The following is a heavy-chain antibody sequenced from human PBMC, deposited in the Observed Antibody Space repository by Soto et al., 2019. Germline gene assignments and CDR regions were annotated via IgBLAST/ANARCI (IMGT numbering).Heavy chain of an antibody. CDR3: AKDPSDCSSTSCYAD. CDR1: GFTFSSYA. CDR2: ISGSGGST. V-gene: IGHV3-23*01. J-gene: IGHJ4*02. D-gene: IGHD2-2*01. Sequence: LRLSCAASGFTFSSYAMSWVRQAPGKGLEWVSAISGSGGSTYYADSVKGRFTISRDNSKNTLYLQMNSLRAEDTAVYYCAKDPSDCSSTSCYADWGQGTLVTVSS.